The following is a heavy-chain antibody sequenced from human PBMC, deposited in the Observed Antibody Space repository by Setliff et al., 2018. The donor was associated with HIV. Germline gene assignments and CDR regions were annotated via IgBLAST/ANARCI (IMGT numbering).Heavy chain of an antibody. Sequence: GSLRLSCVGSGFTFNGYAMNWVRQAPGKGLEWVSYISSSSSSIYYGDSVKGRFTISRDNAKNSLDLEMHSLTDEDTAVYYCVKVARRVAEVPTYFDYWGQGTPVTVS. CDR3: VKVARRVAEVPTYFDY. CDR1: GFTFNGYA. CDR2: ISSSSSSI. D-gene: IGHD6-19*01. V-gene: IGHV3-48*02. J-gene: IGHJ4*02.